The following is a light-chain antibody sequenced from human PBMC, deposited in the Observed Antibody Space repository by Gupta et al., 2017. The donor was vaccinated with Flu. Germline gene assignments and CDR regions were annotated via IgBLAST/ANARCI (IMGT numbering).Light chain of an antibody. Sequence: QAVVTQEPSLTVSPGGTVTLTCGSSTGAVTSGHYPYWFQQKPGQAPRTLIYDTSNRPSWTPARFSGSLLGGKAALTLSGAQPEDEDDYYCLLYYSGARVFGGGTKLTVL. V-gene: IGLV7-46*01. CDR2: DTS. CDR3: LLYYSGARV. J-gene: IGLJ2*01. CDR1: TGAVTSGHY.